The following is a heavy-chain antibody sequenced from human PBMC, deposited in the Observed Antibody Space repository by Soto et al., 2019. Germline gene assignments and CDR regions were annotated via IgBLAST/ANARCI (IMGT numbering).Heavy chain of an antibody. J-gene: IGHJ6*02. CDR3: AKDKGWNYRMGV. V-gene: IGHV3-23*01. D-gene: IGHD6-19*01. CDR1: GFNFGDYA. Sequence: PGGSLRLSCAASGFNFGDYALNWVRQAPGKGLEWLSGISGSGDGTYYADSIKGRFTISRDSSKKTVYLQMHSLRAEDTAVYYCAKDKGWNYRMGVWGLGTTVTVSS. CDR2: ISGSGDGT.